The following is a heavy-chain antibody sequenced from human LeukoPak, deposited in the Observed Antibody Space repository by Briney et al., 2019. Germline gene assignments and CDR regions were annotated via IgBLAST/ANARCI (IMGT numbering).Heavy chain of an antibody. CDR2: ISSSGSTI. V-gene: IGHV3-48*03. CDR1: GFTFSSYE. D-gene: IGHD3-22*01. CDR3: AKPVGYYDSSGYPIDAFDI. J-gene: IGHJ3*02. Sequence: PGGSLRLSCAASGFTFSSYEMNWVRQAPGKGLEWVSYISSSGSTIYYVDSVKGRFTISRDNSKNTLYLQMNSLRAEDTAVYYCAKPVGYYDSSGYPIDAFDIWGQGTMVTVSS.